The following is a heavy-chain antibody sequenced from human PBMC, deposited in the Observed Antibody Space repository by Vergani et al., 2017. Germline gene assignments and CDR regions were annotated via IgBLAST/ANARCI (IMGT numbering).Heavy chain of an antibody. Sequence: QVQLQESGPGLVKPSETLSLTCTVSGGPISSYYWSWIRQPPGKGLEWIGYIYYSGSTNYNPSLKSRVTISVDTSKNQFSLKLSSVTAADTAVYYCARGRGRFDPWGQGTLVTVSS. CDR2: IYYSGST. CDR3: ARGRGRFDP. V-gene: IGHV4-59*01. J-gene: IGHJ5*02. CDR1: GGPISSYY. D-gene: IGHD2-15*01.